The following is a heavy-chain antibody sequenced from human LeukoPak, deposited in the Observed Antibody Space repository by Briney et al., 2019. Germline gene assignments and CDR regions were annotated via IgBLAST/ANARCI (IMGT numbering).Heavy chain of an antibody. D-gene: IGHD5-18*01. J-gene: IGHJ4*02. Sequence: PGRSLRLSCAASGFTFSSYGMHWVRQAPGKGLVWVSRINSDGSSTSYADSVKGRFTISRDNAKNTLYLQMNSLRAEDTAVYYCARDRGYGYLFDYWGQGTLVTVSS. CDR1: GFTFSSYG. CDR2: INSDGSST. CDR3: ARDRGYGYLFDY. V-gene: IGHV3-74*01.